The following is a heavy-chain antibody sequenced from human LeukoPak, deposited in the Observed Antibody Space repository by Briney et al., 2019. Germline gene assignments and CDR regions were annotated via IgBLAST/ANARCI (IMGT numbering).Heavy chain of an antibody. D-gene: IGHD2-15*01. CDR3: TSGYCSGGSCYSSGGDY. J-gene: IGHJ4*02. V-gene: IGHV3-72*01. CDR1: GFIFSDHY. Sequence: GGSQRLSCAVSGFIFSDHYIDRVRQAPGKGLEWVGRIRNKANSYTTDYAASVKGRFSISRDDSENSVYLEMNSLKIEDSAVFYCTSGYCSGGSCYSSGGDYWGQGTLVTVSS. CDR2: IRNKANSYTT.